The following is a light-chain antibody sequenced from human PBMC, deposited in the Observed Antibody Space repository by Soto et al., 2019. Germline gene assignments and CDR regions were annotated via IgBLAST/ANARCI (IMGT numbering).Light chain of an antibody. J-gene: IGKJ5*01. CDR3: QQRRSWQVT. CDR1: QTVSSNY. CDR2: AAS. V-gene: IGKV3D-20*02. Sequence: EIVLTQSPGTLPLSPGERATLSCRASQTVSSNYLAWYQQKPGQAPRLLIYAASTRATGIPARFSGSGSGTNFTLTISSLEPEDFAVYYCQQRRSWQVTFGQGTRLEI.